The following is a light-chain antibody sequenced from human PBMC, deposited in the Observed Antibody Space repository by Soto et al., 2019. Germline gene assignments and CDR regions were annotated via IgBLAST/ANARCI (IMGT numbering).Light chain of an antibody. CDR3: QQYNNWWT. CDR2: SAS. CDR1: QSVLYSANS. J-gene: IGKJ1*01. V-gene: IGKV3-15*01. Sequence: DIVMTQSPDSLAVSLGEMATINCKTSQSVLYSANSIAWYQQKPGQAPRLLIYSASTRATGIPARFSGSGSGTGFTLTISSLQSEDFAVYYCQQYNNWWTFGQGTKGDIK.